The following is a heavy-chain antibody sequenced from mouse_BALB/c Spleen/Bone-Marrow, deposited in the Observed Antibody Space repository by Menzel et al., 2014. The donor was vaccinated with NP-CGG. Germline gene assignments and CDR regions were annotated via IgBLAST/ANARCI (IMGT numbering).Heavy chain of an antibody. D-gene: IGHD1-2*01. CDR1: GFTFTDYY. Sequence: EVMLVESGGGLVQPGGSLRVSCATSGFTFTDYYMSWVRQPPGKALEWLGFIRNKANGYTTEYSASVKGRFTISRDNSQSILYLQMNTLRAEDSATYYCARDNYYGYHWYFDVWGAGTTVTVSS. J-gene: IGHJ1*01. V-gene: IGHV7-3*02. CDR2: IRNKANGYTT. CDR3: ARDNYYGYHWYFDV.